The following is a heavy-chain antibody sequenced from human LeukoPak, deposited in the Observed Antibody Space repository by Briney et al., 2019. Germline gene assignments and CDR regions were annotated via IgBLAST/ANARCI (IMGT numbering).Heavy chain of an antibody. V-gene: IGHV3-11*01. CDR1: GFTFSDYY. CDR3: AKLSLFGELHFDY. CDR2: ISSGGSTI. Sequence: GGSLRLSCAVSGFTFSDYYMSWIRQAPGKGLEWVSYISSGGSTISHADSAKGRFTIPRDNAENSLYLQMNSLRAEDTAVYYCAKLSLFGELHFDYWGQGTLVTVSS. J-gene: IGHJ4*02. D-gene: IGHD3-10*02.